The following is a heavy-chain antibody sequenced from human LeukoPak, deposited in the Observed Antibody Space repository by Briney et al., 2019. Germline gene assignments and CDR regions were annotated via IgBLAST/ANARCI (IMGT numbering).Heavy chain of an antibody. Sequence: GRSLRLSCAASGFTFSSYNMNWVRQAPGKGLEWVSCISSSSKYIYYADSLKGRFTISRDNAKNSLYLQMNSLRTEDTAVYYCARGSVIVAGYDYWGQGTLVTVSS. J-gene: IGHJ4*02. CDR2: ISSSSKYI. CDR1: GFTFSSYN. V-gene: IGHV3-21*01. D-gene: IGHD5-12*01. CDR3: ARGSVIVAGYDY.